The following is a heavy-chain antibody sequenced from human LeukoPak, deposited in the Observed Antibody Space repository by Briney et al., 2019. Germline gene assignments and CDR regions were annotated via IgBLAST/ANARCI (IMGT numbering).Heavy chain of an antibody. Sequence: GGSLRLSCAASGFTFSSYGMHWVRQAPGKGLEWVAVMSYDGINKYYADSVKGRFTISRDNSKNTLYLQMNNLRAEDTAVYYCARGWLQFPRGVQSWFDPWGQGTLVTVSS. V-gene: IGHV3-30*03. D-gene: IGHD5-24*01. CDR1: GFTFSSYG. CDR2: MSYDGINK. CDR3: ARGWLQFPRGVQSWFDP. J-gene: IGHJ5*02.